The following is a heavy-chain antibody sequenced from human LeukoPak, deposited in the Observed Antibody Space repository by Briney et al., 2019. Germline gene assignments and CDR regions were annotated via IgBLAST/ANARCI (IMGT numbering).Heavy chain of an antibody. CDR2: IYHSGST. CDR3: AREEIDFDY. V-gene: IGHV4-38-2*02. Sequence: PSQTLSLTCTVSGGSISSGYYWGWIRQPPGKGLEWIGSIYHSGSTYYNPSLKSRVTISVDTSKNQFSLKLSSVTAADTAVYYCAREEIDFDYWGQGTLVTVSS. D-gene: IGHD5-24*01. CDR1: GGSISSGYY. J-gene: IGHJ4*02.